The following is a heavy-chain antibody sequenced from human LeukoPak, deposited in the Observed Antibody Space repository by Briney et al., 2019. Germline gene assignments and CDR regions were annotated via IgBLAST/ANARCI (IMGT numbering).Heavy chain of an antibody. Sequence: GGSLRLSCAASGFKFSSYSMKWVRQAPGKGLEWVANIKQDGSEKYYVDSVKGRFTISRDNAKNSLYLQMNSLRAEDTAVYYCARDQLLWFGESSNAFDIWGQGTMVTVSS. V-gene: IGHV3-7*01. CDR2: IKQDGSEK. D-gene: IGHD3-10*01. CDR3: ARDQLLWFGESSNAFDI. J-gene: IGHJ3*02. CDR1: GFKFSSYS.